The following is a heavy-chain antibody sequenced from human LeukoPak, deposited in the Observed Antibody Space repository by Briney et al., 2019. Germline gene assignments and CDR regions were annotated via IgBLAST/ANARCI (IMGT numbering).Heavy chain of an antibody. V-gene: IGHV3-48*03. CDR1: GFTFSSYE. Sequence: GGSLRLSCAASGFTFSSYEMNWVRQAPGKGLEWVSYISSSGNTIYYADSVKGRFTISRDNAKNSLYLQMNSLRAEDTAVYYCAREHILTGYNEDYWGQGTLVTVSS. CDR2: ISSSGNTI. D-gene: IGHD3-9*01. CDR3: AREHILTGYNEDY. J-gene: IGHJ4*02.